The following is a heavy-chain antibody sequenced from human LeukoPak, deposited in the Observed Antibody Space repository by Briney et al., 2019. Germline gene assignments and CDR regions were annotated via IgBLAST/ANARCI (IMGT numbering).Heavy chain of an antibody. CDR2: IYSSGST. D-gene: IGHD3-22*01. CDR3: TRATQYYYDSSGYFGRAFDI. V-gene: IGHV4-39*07. CDR1: GASISSGSNY. J-gene: IGHJ3*02. Sequence: SETLSLTCSVSGASISSGSNYWGWIRQPPGKTLEWIGSIYSSGSTYYNPSLKSRVIIIIDTPKNHFSLTLSSVTAADTAVYYCTRATQYYYDSSGYFGRAFDIWGQGTMVTVSS.